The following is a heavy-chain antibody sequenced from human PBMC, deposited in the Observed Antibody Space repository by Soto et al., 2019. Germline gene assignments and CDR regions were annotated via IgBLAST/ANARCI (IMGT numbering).Heavy chain of an antibody. CDR3: AKERALLWCGEV. J-gene: IGHJ3*01. CDR1: GFTFSNSA. Sequence: EVQLLESGGGLVQPGGSLRLSCAASGFTFSNSAMSWVRQAPGKGLEWVSTISGIGGSTYYADSVKGRFTISRDNSKNTLYLQMNSLRADDTAVYYCAKERALLWCGEVWGQGTMVTVSS. D-gene: IGHD3-10*01. V-gene: IGHV3-23*01. CDR2: ISGIGGST.